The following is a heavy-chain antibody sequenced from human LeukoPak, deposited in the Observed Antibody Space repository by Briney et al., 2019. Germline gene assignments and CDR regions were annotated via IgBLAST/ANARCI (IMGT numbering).Heavy chain of an antibody. J-gene: IGHJ4*02. D-gene: IGHD3-22*01. CDR3: TTHDSSTFDY. V-gene: IGHV3-15*01. Sequence: GGSLTLSCAASGFTFSNAWMSWVRQAPGKGLEWVGCIKSKTDDGTTDYAAPVKGRLTISRDDSNNTLYLQMNSLKTEDTAVYYCTTHDSSTFDYWGQGTLVTVSS. CDR1: GFTFSNAW. CDR2: IKSKTDDGTT.